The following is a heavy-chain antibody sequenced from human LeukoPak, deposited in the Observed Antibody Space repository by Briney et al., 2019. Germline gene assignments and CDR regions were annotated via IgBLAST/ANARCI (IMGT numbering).Heavy chain of an antibody. CDR1: GGSMNNYY. V-gene: IGHV4-59*01. J-gene: IGHJ4*02. CDR3: ARITYYYHSSGYYQYYFDY. Sequence: SETLSLTCGVSGGSMNNYYWSWLRQPPGKGLEWIGYIDYSGSTNHNPSLNSRVTISVDTSKNQFSLKLSSVTAADTAVYYCARITYYYHSSGYYQYYFDYWGQGTLVTVSS. CDR2: IDYSGST. D-gene: IGHD3-22*01.